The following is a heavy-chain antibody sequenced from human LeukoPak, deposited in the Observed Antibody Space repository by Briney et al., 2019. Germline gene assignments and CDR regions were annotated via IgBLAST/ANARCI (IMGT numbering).Heavy chain of an antibody. D-gene: IGHD1-26*01. J-gene: IGHJ3*01. V-gene: IGHV4-59*08. CDR3: ARRPLWEGFDV. CDR1: GGSISSYY. CDR2: IYYIGST. Sequence: SETLSPTCTVSGGSISSYYWSWIRQPPGKGLEWIGYIYYIGSTNYNPSLKSRVTISVDTSKNQFSLKLSSVTAADTAVYYCARRPLWEGFDVWGQGTMVTVSS.